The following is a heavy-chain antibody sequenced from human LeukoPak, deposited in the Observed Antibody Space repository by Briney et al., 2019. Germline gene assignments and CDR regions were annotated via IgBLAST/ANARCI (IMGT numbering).Heavy chain of an antibody. CDR1: GFPFSTYA. CDR2: IRGSDAST. Sequence: GGSLRLSCAASGFPFSTYAMSWVRQAPGKGLEWVSSIRGSDASTYYADSVKGRFAISRGNSKNTLYLQITGLRAEDTAIYYCAKDVYGDYGGLDYWGQGTLVTVSS. J-gene: IGHJ4*02. V-gene: IGHV3-23*01. CDR3: AKDVYGDYGGLDY. D-gene: IGHD4-17*01.